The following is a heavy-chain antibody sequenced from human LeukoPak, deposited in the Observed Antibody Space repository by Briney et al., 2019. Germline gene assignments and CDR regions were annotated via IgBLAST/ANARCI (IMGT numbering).Heavy chain of an antibody. CDR3: ATDRNISPIDR. CDR2: IKRKTDGETT. CDR1: GFSFTSAW. V-gene: IGHV3-15*01. Sequence: GGSLRLSCAASGFSFTSAWMIWLRQAPGKRLEWVGHIKRKTDGETTDYAAPVQGRFTISRDDSNNMLYLQMNSLKAEDTALYYCATDRNISPIDRWGPGTLVTVSS. D-gene: IGHD2-21*01. J-gene: IGHJ5*02.